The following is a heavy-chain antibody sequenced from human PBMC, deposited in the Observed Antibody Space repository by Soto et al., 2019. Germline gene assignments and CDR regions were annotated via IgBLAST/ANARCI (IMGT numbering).Heavy chain of an antibody. Sequence: SETLSLTCAVYGGSFSGYYWSWIRQPPGKGLEWIGEINHSGSTNYNPSLKSRVTISVDTSKNQFSLKLSSVTAADTAVYYCARSPRGYQVLFGIEPWGQGTLVTVSS. J-gene: IGHJ5*02. V-gene: IGHV4-34*01. CDR1: GGSFSGYY. CDR2: INHSGST. CDR3: ARSPRGYQVLFGIEP. D-gene: IGHD2-2*01.